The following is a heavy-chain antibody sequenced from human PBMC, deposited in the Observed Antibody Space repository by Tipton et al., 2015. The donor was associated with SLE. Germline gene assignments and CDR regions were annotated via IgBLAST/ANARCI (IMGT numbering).Heavy chain of an antibody. D-gene: IGHD4-17*01. CDR3: ARDNGDYYFDY. CDR1: GGSISSHY. CDR2: IYYSGST. J-gene: IGHJ4*02. V-gene: IGHV4-59*11. Sequence: GLVKPSETLSLTCTVSGGSISSHYWSWIRQPPGKGLEWIGYIYYSGSTNYNPSLKSRVTISVDTSKNQFSLKLSSVTAADTAVYYCARDNGDYYFDYWGQGTLVTVSS.